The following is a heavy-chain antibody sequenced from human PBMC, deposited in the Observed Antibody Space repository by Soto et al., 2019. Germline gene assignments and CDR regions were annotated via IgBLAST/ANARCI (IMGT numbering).Heavy chain of an antibody. CDR3: ARGGGNIVVVPAATYYFDY. J-gene: IGHJ4*02. CDR2: INHRGST. CDR1: GGSFSGYY. Sequence: QVQLQQWGAGLLKPSETLSLTCAVYGGSFSGYYWSWIRQPPGKGLEWIGEINHRGSTNYNPSLKSRVTISVDTSKNQFSLKLSSVTAADTAVYYCARGGGNIVVVPAATYYFDYWGQGTLVTVSS. D-gene: IGHD2-2*01. V-gene: IGHV4-34*01.